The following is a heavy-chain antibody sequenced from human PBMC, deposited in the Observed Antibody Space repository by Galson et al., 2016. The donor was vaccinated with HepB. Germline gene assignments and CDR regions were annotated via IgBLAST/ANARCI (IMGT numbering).Heavy chain of an antibody. Sequence: SLRLSCAASGFTFSSYSINWVRRAPEKGLEWVSTINPDGTFIQYGDSVKGRFTISRDNAKNSVYLQMNSLRVEDTAVYYCARANMAAAGVDFDFWGQGTLVTVSS. D-gene: IGHD6-13*01. V-gene: IGHV3-21*01. CDR2: INPDGTFI. CDR1: GFTFSSYS. CDR3: ARANMAAAGVDFDF. J-gene: IGHJ4*02.